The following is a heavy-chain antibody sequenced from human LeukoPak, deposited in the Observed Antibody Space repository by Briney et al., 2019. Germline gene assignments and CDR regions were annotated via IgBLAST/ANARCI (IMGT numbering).Heavy chain of an antibody. CDR3: ARAHPPSGYDLGDFDY. CDR2: ISSSSSYT. J-gene: IGHJ4*02. V-gene: IGHV3-11*06. D-gene: IGHD5-12*01. CDR1: GFTFSDYY. Sequence: GGSLRLSCAASGFTFSDYYMSWIRQAPGKGLEWLSYISSSSSYTNYADSVKGRFTISRDNAKNSLYLQMNSLRAEDTAVYYCARAHPPSGYDLGDFDYWGQGTLVTVSS.